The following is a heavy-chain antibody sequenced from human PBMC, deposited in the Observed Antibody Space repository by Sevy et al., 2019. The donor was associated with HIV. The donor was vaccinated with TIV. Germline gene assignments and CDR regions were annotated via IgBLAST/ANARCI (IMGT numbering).Heavy chain of an antibody. D-gene: IGHD3-3*01. Sequence: SETLSLTCTVSGGSISTGGDCWSWIRQPPGKGLEWIGYIYHSGVTNYNPSLKTRVNISIDRSKKQFSLNLTSVTAAATAVYFCARDRGTIFGVDLRGQGTLVTVSS. CDR1: GGSISTGGDC. CDR2: IYHSGVT. CDR3: ARDRGTIFGVDL. J-gene: IGHJ4*02. V-gene: IGHV4-30-2*01.